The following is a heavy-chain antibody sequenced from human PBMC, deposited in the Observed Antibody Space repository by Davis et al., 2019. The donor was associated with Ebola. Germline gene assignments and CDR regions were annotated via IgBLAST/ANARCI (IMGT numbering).Heavy chain of an antibody. CDR2: IKQDGSEK. J-gene: IGHJ4*02. CDR3: ANLEWVNPDY. D-gene: IGHD3-3*01. Sequence: GESLKISCAASGFTFSNYWISWVRQAPGKGLEWVANIKQDGSEKYYVDSVEGRFTISRDNAKNSLYLQMNSLRAEDTAVYYCANLEWVNPDYWGQGVLVTVSS. V-gene: IGHV3-7*01. CDR1: GFTFSNYW.